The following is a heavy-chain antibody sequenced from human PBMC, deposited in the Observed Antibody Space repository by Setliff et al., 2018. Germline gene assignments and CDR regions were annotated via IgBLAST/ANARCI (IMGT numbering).Heavy chain of an antibody. J-gene: IGHJ6*04. CDR3: ARPKISRPS. Sequence: PSETLSLTCTVSGGSISSHYWSWIRQPPGKGLEWIGYIYYSGSTNYNPSLKSRVTISVDTSKNQFSLKLSSVTAADTAVYYCARPKISRPSWGKGTPVTVSS. CDR1: GGSISSHY. CDR2: IYYSGST. V-gene: IGHV4-59*11.